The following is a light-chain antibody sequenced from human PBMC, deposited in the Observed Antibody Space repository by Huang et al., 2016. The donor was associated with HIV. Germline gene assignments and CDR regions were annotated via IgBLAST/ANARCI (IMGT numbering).Light chain of an antibody. Sequence: EIVMTQSPATLSVSPGERATLSCRASQSVSNTLAWYQQKPGQRPRLLSYGASTRATGIPARFSGSGSGTEFTLTISSLQSEDVAVYYCQQYNNWPITFGQGTRLEI. CDR2: GAS. CDR1: QSVSNT. CDR3: QQYNNWPIT. V-gene: IGKV3-15*01. J-gene: IGKJ5*01.